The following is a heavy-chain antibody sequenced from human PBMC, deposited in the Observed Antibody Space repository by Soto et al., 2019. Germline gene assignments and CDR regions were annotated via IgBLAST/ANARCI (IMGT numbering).Heavy chain of an antibody. J-gene: IGHJ6*02. CDR3: DRVPDV. Sequence: PSETLSLTCTVSGGSISNYYWTWIRQPPGKGLEWIGYIYHSGSTNYNPSLKSRVTISVDTSKNQFSLKLSSVTAADTAVYYCDRVPDVWGQGTTVTVSS. CDR2: IYHSGST. CDR1: GGSISNYY. V-gene: IGHV4-59*12.